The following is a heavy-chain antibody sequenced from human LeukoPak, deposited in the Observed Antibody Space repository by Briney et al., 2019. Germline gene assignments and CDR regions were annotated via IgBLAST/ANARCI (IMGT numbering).Heavy chain of an antibody. D-gene: IGHD3-16*01. J-gene: IGHJ6*02. Sequence: GGSLRLSCAASGFTFSSYAMSWVRQAPGKGLEWVSAISGSGGSTYYADSVKGRFTISRDNSKNTLYLQMNSLRAEDTAVYYCAKVLISNLGYYYGMDVWGQGTTVTVSS. V-gene: IGHV3-23*01. CDR3: AKVLISNLGYYYGMDV. CDR2: ISGSGGST. CDR1: GFTFSSYA.